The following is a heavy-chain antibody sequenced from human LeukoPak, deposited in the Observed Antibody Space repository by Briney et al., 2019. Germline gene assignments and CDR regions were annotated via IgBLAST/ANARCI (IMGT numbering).Heavy chain of an antibody. V-gene: IGHV3-30-3*01. J-gene: IGHJ4*02. Sequence: PGGSLRLSCAASGFTFSSYAMHWVRQAPGKGLEWVAVISYDGSNKYYADSVKGRFTISRDNSKNTLYLQMNSLRAEDTAVYYCARGTVLRYFDYWGQGTLVTVSS. CDR2: ISYDGSNK. CDR3: ARGTVLRYFDY. D-gene: IGHD3-9*01. CDR1: GFTFSSYA.